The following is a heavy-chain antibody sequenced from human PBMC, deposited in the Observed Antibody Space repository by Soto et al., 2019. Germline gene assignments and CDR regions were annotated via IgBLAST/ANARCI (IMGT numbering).Heavy chain of an antibody. J-gene: IGHJ4*02. D-gene: IGHD3-9*01. CDR1: GGSISSYY. V-gene: IGHV4-59*08. CDR3: ARVIRDYDILTGYPDY. Sequence: SETLSLTCTVSGGSISSYYWSWIRQPPGKGLEWIGYIYYSGSTNYNPSLKSRVTISVDTSKNQFSLKLSSVTAADTAVYYCARVIRDYDILTGYPDYWGQGTLVTVSS. CDR2: IYYSGST.